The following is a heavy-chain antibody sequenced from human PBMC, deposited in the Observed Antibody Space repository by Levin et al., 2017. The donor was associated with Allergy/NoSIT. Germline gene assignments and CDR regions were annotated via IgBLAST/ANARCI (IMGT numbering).Heavy chain of an antibody. J-gene: IGHJ4*02. V-gene: IGHV4-59*01. Sequence: SETLSLTCTVSGGSISSYYWSWIRQPPGKGLEWIGYIYYSGSTNYNPSLKSRVTISVDTSKNQFSLKLSSVTAADTAVYYCARAGDFWRGSTHFDYWGQGTLVTVSS. CDR1: GGSISSYY. CDR3: ARAGDFWRGSTHFDY. CDR2: IYYSGST. D-gene: IGHD3-3*01.